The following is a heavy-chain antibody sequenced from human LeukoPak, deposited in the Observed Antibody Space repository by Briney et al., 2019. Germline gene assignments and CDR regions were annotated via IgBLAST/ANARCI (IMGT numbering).Heavy chain of an antibody. V-gene: IGHV3-33*01. CDR2: IWYDGTNK. J-gene: IGHJ4*02. CDR3: ARDSRGYRAMFEY. Sequence: PGRSLRLSCAAYGFTFSSYGMHWVRQAPGKGLEWVAVIWYDGTNKYYAVSVKGRFTISRYISKNTLFLQMSSLRAEDTALYYCARDSRGYRAMFEYWGQGTLVSVSS. D-gene: IGHD2-15*01. CDR1: GFTFSSYG.